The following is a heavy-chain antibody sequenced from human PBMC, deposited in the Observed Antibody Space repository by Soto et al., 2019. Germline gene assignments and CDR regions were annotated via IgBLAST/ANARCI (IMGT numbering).Heavy chain of an antibody. J-gene: IGHJ4*02. CDR1: GKSLSGYY. CDR3: ARHHVRGRTIAGAAEF. D-gene: IGHD1-26*01. V-gene: IGHV4-34*01. CDR2: INHSGNT. Sequence: QVQLQQWGAGLLKPSETLSLTCAVYGKSLSGYYWSWIRRPPGKALEWIGEINHSGNTNYNPSLKSRVTISVDTSKNQLVLNLSSVTAADTAMYYCARHHVRGRTIAGAAEFWGQGTLVTVSS.